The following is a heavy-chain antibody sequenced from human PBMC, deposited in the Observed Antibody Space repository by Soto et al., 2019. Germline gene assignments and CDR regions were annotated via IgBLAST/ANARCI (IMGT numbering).Heavy chain of an antibody. CDR1: GGSFSDYY. CDR3: ASRRWYQLLLFRGFDY. J-gene: IGHJ4*02. CDR2: INHSGST. V-gene: IGHV4-34*01. Sequence: SETLPLTCAVYGGSFSDYYWSWIRQPPGKGLEWIGEINHSGSTNYNPSLKSRVTISVDTSKNQFSLKLSSVTAADTAVYYCASRRWYQLLLFRGFDYWGQGTLVTVSS. D-gene: IGHD2-2*01.